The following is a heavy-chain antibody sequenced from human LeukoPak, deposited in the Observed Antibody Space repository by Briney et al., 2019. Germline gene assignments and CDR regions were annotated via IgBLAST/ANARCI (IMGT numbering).Heavy chain of an antibody. Sequence: GGSLRLSCAASGFTFSSYSMNWVRQAPGKGLEWVSSISTSSSYIYSADSVEGRFTISRDNAKNSLYLQMNSLRAGDTAVYYCVRDTFSPDAFDIWGQGTMVTVSS. CDR1: GFTFSSYS. J-gene: IGHJ3*02. CDR3: VRDTFSPDAFDI. D-gene: IGHD3-16*01. V-gene: IGHV3-21*01. CDR2: ISTSSSYI.